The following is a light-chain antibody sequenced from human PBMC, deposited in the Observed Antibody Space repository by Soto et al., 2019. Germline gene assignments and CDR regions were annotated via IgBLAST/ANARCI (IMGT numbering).Light chain of an antibody. V-gene: IGKV1-9*01. Sequence: DIHLNQSPSFLSASVGDRVTITCRASQGISSFLAWYQQKPGKAPKLLIYEASTLQSGVPSRFSGGGSGTAFTLSISSMQTEDFATYYCQQLNTYPITFGGGTNVEI. CDR3: QQLNTYPIT. CDR2: EAS. CDR1: QGISSF. J-gene: IGKJ4*01.